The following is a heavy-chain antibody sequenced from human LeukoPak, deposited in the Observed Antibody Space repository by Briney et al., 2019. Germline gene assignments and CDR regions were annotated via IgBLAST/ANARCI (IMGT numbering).Heavy chain of an antibody. CDR2: ISTGSSYI. J-gene: IGHJ4*02. D-gene: IGHD3-10*01. V-gene: IGHV3-21*01. CDR3: ARVPITLVRGLPYYFDY. CDR1: GFSFSSYS. Sequence: GGSLRLSCAASGFSFSSYSMNWVRQAPGKGLEWVSSISTGSSYIYYADSVKGRFTISRDNAKNSLYLQMNSLRAEDTAVYYCARVPITLVRGLPYYFDYWGQGTLVTVS.